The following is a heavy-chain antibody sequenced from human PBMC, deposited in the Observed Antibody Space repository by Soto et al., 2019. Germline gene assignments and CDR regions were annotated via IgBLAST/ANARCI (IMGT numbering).Heavy chain of an antibody. CDR3: TRAPILVRGGINYYYYCLDV. CDR1: GGPVVDYN. V-gene: IGHV4-34*01. Sequence: SXTLCLAGHVYGGPVVDYNWGWIGQTPGKGVEWSGEINHSGSTNYNPSLKSRVTISVDTSKNQFSLKLSSVTAGDTAVYYCTRAPILVRGGINYYYYCLDVTEQGPTVAVSS. D-gene: IGHD3-10*01. CDR2: INHSGST. J-gene: IGHJ6*01.